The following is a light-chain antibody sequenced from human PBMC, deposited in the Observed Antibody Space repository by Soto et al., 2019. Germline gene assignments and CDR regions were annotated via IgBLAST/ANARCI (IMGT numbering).Light chain of an antibody. Sequence: DIPMTQSPSTLSASVGDRVTITCRASQSISSWLAWYQQKPGKAPTLLIYDASSLESGVPSRFSGSGSGTEFTLNISSLQPDDFATYYCQQYNSYSGYTFGQGTKREIK. J-gene: IGKJ2*01. V-gene: IGKV1-5*01. CDR2: DAS. CDR1: QSISSW. CDR3: QQYNSYSGYT.